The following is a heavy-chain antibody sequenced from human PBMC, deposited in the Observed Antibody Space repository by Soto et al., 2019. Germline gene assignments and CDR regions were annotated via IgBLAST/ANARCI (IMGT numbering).Heavy chain of an antibody. D-gene: IGHD3-16*01. CDR2: ISYDGSNK. J-gene: IGHJ6*02. Sequence: GVLRLPRGAVGFNFSSLGMHRVRQATGKGLEWVAVISYDGSNKYYADSVKGRFTISRDNPKNTLYLQMNSLRAEDTAVFYCAKSRWGNYYYYYGMDVWGQGTTVTVPS. CDR3: AKSRWGNYYYYYGMDV. V-gene: IGHV3-30*18. CDR1: GFNFSSLG.